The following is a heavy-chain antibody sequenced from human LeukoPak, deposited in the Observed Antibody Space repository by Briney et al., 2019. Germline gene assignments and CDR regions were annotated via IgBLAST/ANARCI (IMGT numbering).Heavy chain of an antibody. CDR1: GFTFGSYA. CDR2: ISTRGGTT. Sequence: GGSLRLSCAASGFTFGSYAMNWVRQAPGKGLEWVSAISTRGGTTYYADSVKGRFTISRDDSKSTLYLQMNSLRVEDTAVYYCAKDRWVGATISHYFDYWGQGTLVTVSS. CDR3: AKDRWVGATISHYFDY. J-gene: IGHJ4*02. D-gene: IGHD1-26*01. V-gene: IGHV3-23*01.